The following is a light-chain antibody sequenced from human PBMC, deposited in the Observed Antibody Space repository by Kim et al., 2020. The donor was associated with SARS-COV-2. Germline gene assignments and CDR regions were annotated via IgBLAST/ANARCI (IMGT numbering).Light chain of an antibody. CDR3: QQYHTYTLA. J-gene: IGKJ4*01. Sequence: DIQMTQSPSTLSASVGDRVTSTCRASQNIDNWLAWYQQKPGKAPKLLIHGASTLQSGVPSGFSGSGSGTEFTLTISSLQPDDFATYYCQQYHTYTLAFGGGTKVDIK. CDR2: GAS. V-gene: IGKV1-5*01. CDR1: QNIDNW.